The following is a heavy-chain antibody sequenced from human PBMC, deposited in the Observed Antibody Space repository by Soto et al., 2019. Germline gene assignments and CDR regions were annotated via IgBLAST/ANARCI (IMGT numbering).Heavy chain of an antibody. D-gene: IGHD2-8*01. CDR1: GYSFSDYH. V-gene: IGHV1-2*04. Sequence: ASVKVSCKASGYSFSDYHIYWVRQAPGQGLEWLGRINPKSGGTSTAQKFQGWVTMTRDTSISTAYMELTRLKSDDTAVYFCARGHSTDCSNGVCSFFYNHEMDVWGK. CDR2: INPKSGGT. CDR3: ARGHSTDCSNGVCSFFYNHEMDV. J-gene: IGHJ6*03.